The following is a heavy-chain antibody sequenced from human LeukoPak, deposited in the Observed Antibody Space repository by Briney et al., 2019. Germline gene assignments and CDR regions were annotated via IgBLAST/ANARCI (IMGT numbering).Heavy chain of an antibody. Sequence: SETLSLTCAVYGGSFSGYYWSWIRQPPGKGLEWIGEINHSGSTNYNPSLKSRVTISVDTSKNQFSVKLSSVTAADTAVYYCARGRGNGMNYYYYYMDVWGKGTTVTVSS. J-gene: IGHJ6*03. CDR2: INHSGST. D-gene: IGHD1-1*01. V-gene: IGHV4-34*01. CDR3: ARGRGNGMNYYYYYMDV. CDR1: GGSFSGYY.